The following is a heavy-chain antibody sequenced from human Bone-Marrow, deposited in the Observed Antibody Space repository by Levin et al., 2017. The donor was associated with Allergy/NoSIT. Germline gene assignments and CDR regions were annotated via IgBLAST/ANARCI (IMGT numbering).Heavy chain of an antibody. D-gene: IGHD4-17*01. J-gene: IGHJ2*01. Sequence: ASVKVSCKASGFAFTDYYMHWVRQAPGQGLEWLGWINPNNGATKYALKFQDRVTMTRDTSISTAYMEFRRLRSDDTAVFYCARDPAVTRDGYFDLWGRGTLVSVSS. CDR3: ARDPAVTRDGYFDL. CDR1: GFAFTDYY. V-gene: IGHV1-2*02. CDR2: INPNNGAT.